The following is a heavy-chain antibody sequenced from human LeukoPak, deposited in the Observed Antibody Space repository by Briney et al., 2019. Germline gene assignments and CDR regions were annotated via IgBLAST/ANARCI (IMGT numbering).Heavy chain of an antibody. CDR2: IYGTGST. CDR1: GYSLGKNYY. CDR3: ARYDSRGSASTRFDY. Sequence: PSETLSLTCAVSGYSLGKNYYWGWIRQPPGKGLEWIGRIYGTGSTSYNPSLMNRVTMSVDTSKNHFPLQLISVTAADTAVYYCARYDSRGSASTRFDYWGQGILDTISS. V-gene: IGHV4-38-2*01. D-gene: IGHD3-16*01. J-gene: IGHJ4*02.